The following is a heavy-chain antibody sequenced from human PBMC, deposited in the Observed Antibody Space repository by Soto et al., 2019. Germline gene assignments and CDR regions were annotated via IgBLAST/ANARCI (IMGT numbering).Heavy chain of an antibody. D-gene: IGHD3-22*01. CDR2: INPCGGYT. CDR1: GYTFTHYY. V-gene: IGHV1-46*01. J-gene: IGHJ4*02. CDR3: GREYFDSRGTPPGD. Sequence: QVQLVQSGAEVKKPGASVKVSCKTSGYTFTHYYMHWVRLAPGQGLEWMGVINPCGGYTTYAQNFQGRVTMTRDTSTSTIYMELSSLKSEDTAVYYCGREYFDSRGTPPGDWGQGTLVTVSS.